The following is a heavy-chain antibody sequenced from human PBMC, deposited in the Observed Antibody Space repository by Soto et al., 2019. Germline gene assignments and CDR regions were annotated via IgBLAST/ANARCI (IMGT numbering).Heavy chain of an antibody. J-gene: IGHJ6*02. Sequence: PGGSLRLSCAASGFTFSSYGMHWVRQAPGKGLEWVAVIWYDGSNKYYADSVKGRFTISRDNSKSTLYLQMNSLRAEDTAVYYCARDRGRYGSGSYFGYYYGMDVWGQGTTVTVSS. D-gene: IGHD3-10*01. CDR2: IWYDGSNK. V-gene: IGHV3-33*01. CDR1: GFTFSSYG. CDR3: ARDRGRYGSGSYFGYYYGMDV.